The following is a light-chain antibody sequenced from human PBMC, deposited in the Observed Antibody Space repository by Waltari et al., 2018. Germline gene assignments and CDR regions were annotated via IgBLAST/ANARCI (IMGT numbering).Light chain of an antibody. CDR1: SSDVGYYNY. Sequence: QSALTQPASVSGSPGQSITISCTGTSSDVGYYNYVSWYQQHPGKAPKLMIYDGSNRPSGVSNRFSGSKSGNTASLTISGLQAEDEADYYCSSYTSRNTLVIFGGGTKLTVL. CDR2: DGS. J-gene: IGLJ2*01. CDR3: SSYTSRNTLVI. V-gene: IGLV2-14*03.